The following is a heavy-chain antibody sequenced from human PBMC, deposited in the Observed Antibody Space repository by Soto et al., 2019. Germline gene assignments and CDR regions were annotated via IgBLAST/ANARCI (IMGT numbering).Heavy chain of an antibody. CDR2: IVPILGTS. Sequence: QVPLVQSGAEVKKPGSSVKVSCKASGGTFTSYAVVWVRQAPGQGLEWMGGIVPILGTSKYAQRFQGRVSLTADGSWSTVYMELSSLRYDDTAIYYCARELERHNYYYGMDAWGQGTTVTVSS. V-gene: IGHV1-69*01. D-gene: IGHD1-1*01. CDR3: ARELERHNYYYGMDA. CDR1: GGTFTSYA. J-gene: IGHJ6*02.